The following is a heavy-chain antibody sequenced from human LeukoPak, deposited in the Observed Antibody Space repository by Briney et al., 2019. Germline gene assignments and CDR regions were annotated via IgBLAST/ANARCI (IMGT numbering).Heavy chain of an antibody. CDR1: GYTFTGYY. CDR3: ATLESGINY. J-gene: IGHJ4*02. V-gene: IGHV1-2*06. CDR2: INPKTGGS. D-gene: IGHD1-1*01. Sequence: ASVRVSCKASGYTFTGYYMHWVRQAPGQGLEWLGRINPKTGGSNYAQNFQGRVTMTSDTSTTTAYMELSSLNSDDTAVYYCATLESGINYWGQGTLVTVSS.